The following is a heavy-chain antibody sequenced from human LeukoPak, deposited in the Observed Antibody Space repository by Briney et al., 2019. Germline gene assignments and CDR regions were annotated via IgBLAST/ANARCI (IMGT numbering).Heavy chain of an antibody. Sequence: GGSLRLSCAASGFIISSDHMSWVRQALGKGLEWVSVIYSGGGTYYADSVKGRFTISRDKSKNTLYLQMNSLRAEDTALFYCAARWGYNGFDIWGQGTMVAVSS. CDR2: IYSGGGT. CDR3: AARWGYNGFDI. D-gene: IGHD5-18*01. CDR1: GFIISSDH. V-gene: IGHV3-53*01. J-gene: IGHJ3*02.